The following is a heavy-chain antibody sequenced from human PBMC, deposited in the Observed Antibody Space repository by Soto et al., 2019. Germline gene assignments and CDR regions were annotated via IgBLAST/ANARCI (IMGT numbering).Heavy chain of an antibody. Sequence: SETLSLTCTVSGGSISSGDYYWSWIRQPPGKGLEWIGYIYYSGSTYYNPSLKSRVTISVDTSKNQFSLKLSSVTAADTAVYYCARGDAVTMVRGVSPGWFDPWGQGTLVTVSS. CDR3: ARGDAVTMVRGVSPGWFDP. CDR1: GGSISSGDYY. J-gene: IGHJ5*02. D-gene: IGHD3-10*01. V-gene: IGHV4-30-4*01. CDR2: IYYSGST.